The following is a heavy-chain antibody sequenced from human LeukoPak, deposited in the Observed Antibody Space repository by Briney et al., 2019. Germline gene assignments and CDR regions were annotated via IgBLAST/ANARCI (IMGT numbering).Heavy chain of an antibody. V-gene: IGHV3-30*03. CDR1: GFTFSSYG. CDR2: ISYGGRNK. J-gene: IGHJ4*02. D-gene: IGHD6-13*01. Sequence: GRSLRLSCAASGFTFSSYGMHWVRQAPGKGLEWVAVISYGGRNKYYADPVKGRFTISRDSSKNTLFLQMNSLRTEDTAVYYCATVAAAGSSVFDYWGQGTLVTVSS. CDR3: ATVAAAGSSVFDY.